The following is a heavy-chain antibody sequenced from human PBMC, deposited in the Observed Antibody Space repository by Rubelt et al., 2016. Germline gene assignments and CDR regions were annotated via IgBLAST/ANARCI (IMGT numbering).Heavy chain of an antibody. CDR2: YDGSNK. Sequence: YDGSNKYYADSVKGRFTISRDNAKNSLYLQMNSLRAEDTAVYYCAALYSSGWYTAFDYWGQGTLVTVSS. CDR3: AALYSSGWYTAFDY. J-gene: IGHJ4*02. V-gene: IGHV3-30*07. D-gene: IGHD6-19*01.